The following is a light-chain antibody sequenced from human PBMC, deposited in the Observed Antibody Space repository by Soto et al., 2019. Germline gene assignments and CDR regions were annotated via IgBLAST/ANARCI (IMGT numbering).Light chain of an antibody. Sequence: EIVLTQSPGTLSLSPGERATLSCRASQSVSSSFLAWYQQKPGQAPRLLIYGASSRATGIPDRFSGSGSGTDFTLTISRLEPEDGAVYYCQQYGSSPLTLGGGTKVEIK. CDR1: QSVSSSF. CDR3: QQYGSSPLT. V-gene: IGKV3-20*01. CDR2: GAS. J-gene: IGKJ4*01.